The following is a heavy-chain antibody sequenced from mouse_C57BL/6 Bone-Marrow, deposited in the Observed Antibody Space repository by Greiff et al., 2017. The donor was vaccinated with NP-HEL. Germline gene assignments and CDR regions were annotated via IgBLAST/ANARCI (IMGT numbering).Heavy chain of an antibody. Sequence: DVHLVESGGGLVQPGGSLKLSCAASGFTFSDYYMYWVRQTPEKRLEWVAYISNGGGSTYYPDTVKGRFTISRDNAKNTLYLQMSRLKSEDTAMYYCARHGLPMDYWGQGTSVTVSS. CDR3: ARHGLPMDY. CDR2: ISNGGGST. V-gene: IGHV5-12*01. J-gene: IGHJ4*01. CDR1: GFTFSDYY. D-gene: IGHD3-1*01.